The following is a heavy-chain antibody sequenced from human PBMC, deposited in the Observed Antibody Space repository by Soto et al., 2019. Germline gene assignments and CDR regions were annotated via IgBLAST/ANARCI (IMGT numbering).Heavy chain of an antibody. CDR3: ARPFETSGWYDY. CDR2: ISSSSDYM. V-gene: IGHV3-21*01. CDR1: GFTFSSSR. Sequence: GGSLRLSCVASGFTFSSSRMNWVRQAPGKGLEWVSFISSSSDYMYYADSVKGRFTVSRDNAKNSLYLQMDSLRAEDTAVYYCARPFETSGWYDYWGQGTLVTVSS. D-gene: IGHD6-19*01. J-gene: IGHJ4*02.